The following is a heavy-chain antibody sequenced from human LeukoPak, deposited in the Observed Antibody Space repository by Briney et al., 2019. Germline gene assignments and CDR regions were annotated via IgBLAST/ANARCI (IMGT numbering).Heavy chain of an antibody. Sequence: PSETLSLTCTVSGGSISSYYWSWIRQPPGKGLEWIGYIYYSGSTNYKPSLKSRVTISVDTSKNQFSLKLSSVTAADTAVYYCARGDSSGYYFGYFDYWGQGTLVTVSS. CDR1: GGSISSYY. V-gene: IGHV4-59*01. J-gene: IGHJ4*02. D-gene: IGHD3-22*01. CDR2: IYYSGST. CDR3: ARGDSSGYYFGYFDY.